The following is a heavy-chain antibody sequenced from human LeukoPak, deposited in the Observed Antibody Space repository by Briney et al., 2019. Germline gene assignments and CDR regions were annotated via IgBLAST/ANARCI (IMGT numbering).Heavy chain of an antibody. V-gene: IGHV3-7*01. J-gene: IGHJ4*02. D-gene: IGHD1-26*01. CDR1: GFTFSSYS. CDR2: IQQDGSEK. CDR3: ARARAVNTFFDY. Sequence: GGSLRLSCVASGFTFSSYSMSWVRQAPGKGLEWVANIQQDGSEKYYVDSVKGRFTISRDNAKNSLSLQMNSLRAEDTAVYYCARARAVNTFFDYWGQGTLVTVSS.